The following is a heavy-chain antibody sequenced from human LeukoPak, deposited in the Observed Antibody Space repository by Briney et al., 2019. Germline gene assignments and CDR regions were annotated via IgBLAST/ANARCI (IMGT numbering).Heavy chain of an antibody. J-gene: IGHJ4*02. CDR1: GGSVSSYF. Sequence: SETLSLTCTVSGGSVSSYFWSWIRQPPGKGLEWIGYMYYSGSTNYNPSLKSRVTISIDMSKNQFSLQLSSVTAADTAVYYCARLDNGRGAFDYWGQGTLVTVSS. CDR2: MYYSGST. CDR3: ARLDNGRGAFDY. D-gene: IGHD1-26*01. V-gene: IGHV4-59*02.